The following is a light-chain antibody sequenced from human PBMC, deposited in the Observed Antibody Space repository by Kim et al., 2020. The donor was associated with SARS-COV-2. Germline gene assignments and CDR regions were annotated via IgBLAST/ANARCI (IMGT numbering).Light chain of an antibody. J-gene: IGLJ3*02. V-gene: IGLV3-21*04. CDR1: NIGSKS. CDR2: YDS. CDR3: QVWDSSSDHWV. Sequence: PGKTGRITCGGNNIGSKSVHWYQQKPGQAPVLVIYYDSDRPSGIPERFSGSNSGNTATLTISRVEAGDEADYYCQVWDSSSDHWVFGGGTQLTVL.